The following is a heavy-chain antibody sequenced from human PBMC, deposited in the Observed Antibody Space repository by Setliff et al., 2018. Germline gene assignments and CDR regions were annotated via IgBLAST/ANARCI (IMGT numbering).Heavy chain of an antibody. V-gene: IGHV4-39*07. CDR3: ARGRNVEPRLLDT. CDR1: GDSISAASISTNSYY. D-gene: IGHD6-6*01. J-gene: IGHJ5*02. Sequence: ETLSLTCNVSGDSISAASISTNSYYWGWIRQPPGKGLEWIGSMYFSGSTYYNPSLKSRVTMSIDKSKNEFSLKMSSVTAADTAVYYCARGRNVEPRLLDTWGQGTLVTVPQ. CDR2: MYFSGST.